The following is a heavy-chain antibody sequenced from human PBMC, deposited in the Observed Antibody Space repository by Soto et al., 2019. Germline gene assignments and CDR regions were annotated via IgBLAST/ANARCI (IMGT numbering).Heavy chain of an antibody. CDR3: AKNLETGTTHYYYYGMDV. CDR1: GFTFDDYT. CDR2: ISWDGGST. V-gene: IGHV3-43*01. Sequence: GGSLRLSCAASGFTFDDYTMHWVRQAPGKGLEWVSLISWDGGSTYYADSVKGRFTISRDNSKNSLYLQMNSLRTEDTALYYCAKNLETGTTHYYYYGMDVWGQGTTVTVSS. J-gene: IGHJ6*02. D-gene: IGHD1-1*01.